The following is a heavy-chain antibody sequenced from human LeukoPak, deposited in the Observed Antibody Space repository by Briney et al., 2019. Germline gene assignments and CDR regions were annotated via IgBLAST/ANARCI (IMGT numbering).Heavy chain of an antibody. D-gene: IGHD6-19*01. CDR3: ARGSGWYYFDY. CDR2: IYYSGSA. J-gene: IGHJ4*02. Sequence: PSETLSLTCTVAGGSVSSGSYYWSWIRPPPGKGLEWIGYIYYSGSADYNPSLKSRVTISADTSKNQFSLKLTSVSAADTAVYFCARGSGWYYFDYWGQGALVTVSS. V-gene: IGHV4-61*01. CDR1: GGSVSSGSYY.